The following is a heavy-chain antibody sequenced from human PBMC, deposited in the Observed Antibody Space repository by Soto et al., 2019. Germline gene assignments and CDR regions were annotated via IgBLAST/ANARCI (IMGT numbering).Heavy chain of an antibody. CDR3: AASCVGCGGFNYYGMDV. CDR1: GGSISSGGYY. D-gene: IGHD2-21*01. J-gene: IGHJ6*02. CDR2: IYYSGTT. V-gene: IGHV4-31*03. Sequence: QVQLQESGPGLVKPSQTLSLTCTVSGGSISSGGYYWNWIRQHPGKGLEWIGYIYYSGTTYYNPSLNSRVTISVDTSKTQFSLKLSSVTAADTAVYYCAASCVGCGGFNYYGMDVWGQGTTVTVSS.